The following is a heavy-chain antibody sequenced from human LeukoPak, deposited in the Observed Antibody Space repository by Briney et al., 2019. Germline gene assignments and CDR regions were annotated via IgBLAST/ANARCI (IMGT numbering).Heavy chain of an antibody. V-gene: IGHV3-21*01. J-gene: IGHJ4*02. CDR1: GFTFSFYS. Sequence: GGSLRLSCAVSGFTFSFYSMNWVRQAPGKGLEWVSSITSDSTDIYYADSVKGRFTISRDNAKNSLYLHMNNLRVEDTAVYYCARVERYYFGSGSHRDFWGQETLVSVSP. CDR3: ARVERYYFGSGSHRDF. CDR2: ITSDSTDI. D-gene: IGHD3-10*01.